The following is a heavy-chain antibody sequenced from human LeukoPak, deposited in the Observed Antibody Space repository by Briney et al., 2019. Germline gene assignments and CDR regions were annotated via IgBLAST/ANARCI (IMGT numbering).Heavy chain of an antibody. D-gene: IGHD2-15*01. V-gene: IGHV4-38-2*01. CDR2: IYHSGST. CDR3: ARELGYCSGGSCYQFDY. CDR1: GYSISSGYY. J-gene: IGHJ4*02. Sequence: SETLSLTCAVSGYSISSGYYWGWIRQPPGTGLEWIGSIYHSGSTYYNPSLKSRVTISVDTSKNQFFLKLSSVTAADTAVYYCARELGYCSGGSCYQFDYWGQGTLVSVSP.